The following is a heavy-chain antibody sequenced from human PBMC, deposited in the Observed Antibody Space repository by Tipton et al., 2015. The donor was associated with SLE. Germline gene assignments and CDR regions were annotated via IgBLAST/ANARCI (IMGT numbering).Heavy chain of an antibody. CDR3: AKHLGSYYDILTGETPLYYFDY. V-gene: IGHV3-23*01. D-gene: IGHD3-9*01. CDR2: ISASGGRT. J-gene: IGHJ4*02. CDR1: GFMFSNYG. Sequence: SLRLSCAASGFMFSNYGMNWVRQAPGKGLEWVSSISASGGRTYYADSVKGRFTISRDNSKNTLYLQMNSLRAEDTALYYCAKHLGSYYDILTGETPLYYFDYWGQGTLVTVSS.